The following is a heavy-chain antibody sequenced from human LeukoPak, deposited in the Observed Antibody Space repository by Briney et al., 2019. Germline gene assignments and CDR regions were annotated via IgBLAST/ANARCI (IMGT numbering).Heavy chain of an antibody. CDR3: ASTRGLAVAGATTTDY. V-gene: IGHV3-23*01. D-gene: IGHD6-19*01. Sequence: PGGSLRLSCAASGFTFSSYAMTWVRQAPGKGLEWVSGISGSGSSTYYTDSVKGRFTISRDNAKNSLYLQMNSLRAEDTAVYYCASTRGLAVAGATTTDYWGQGTLVTVSS. CDR1: GFTFSSYA. J-gene: IGHJ4*02. CDR2: ISGSGSST.